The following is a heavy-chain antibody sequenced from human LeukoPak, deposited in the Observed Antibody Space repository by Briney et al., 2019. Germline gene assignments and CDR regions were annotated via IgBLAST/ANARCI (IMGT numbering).Heavy chain of an antibody. V-gene: IGHV4-59*01. Sequence: SETLSLTCTVSGGSISSYYWSWIRQPPGKGLEWIGYIYSSGSTNYNPSLKSRVTISVDTSKNQFSLKLSSVTAADTAVYYCARGPTRWGQGTLVTVSS. CDR2: IYSSGST. CDR1: GGSISSYY. J-gene: IGHJ4*02. CDR3: ARGPTR.